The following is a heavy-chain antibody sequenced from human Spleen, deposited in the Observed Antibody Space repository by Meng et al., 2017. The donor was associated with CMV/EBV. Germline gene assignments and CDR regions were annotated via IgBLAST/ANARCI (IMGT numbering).Heavy chain of an antibody. D-gene: IGHD3-22*01. J-gene: IGHJ4*02. Sequence: GGSLRLSCAASGFTFSDYYMSWIRQAPGKGLEWISYISGSGSTIYYADSVKGRFTISRDNAKNSVYLQMNGLRAEDTAVYYCAREMKVAGEDHWGQGTLVTVSS. CDR2: ISGSGSTI. CDR3: AREMKVAGEDH. CDR1: GFTFSDYY. V-gene: IGHV3-11*04.